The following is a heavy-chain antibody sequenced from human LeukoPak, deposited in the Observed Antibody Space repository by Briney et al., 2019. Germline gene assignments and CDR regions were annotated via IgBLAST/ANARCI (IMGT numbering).Heavy chain of an antibody. CDR3: VKGSASSSGYLGVS. Sequence: QPGGSLRLSCAASGFTFSSYAMSWVRQAPGKGLEWVSGISGSGGSTYYADSVKGRFTISRDTSKNTLYLQMESLRVEDTAVYYCVKGSASSSGYLGVSWGQGTLVTVSS. CDR2: ISGSGGST. CDR1: GFTFSSYA. D-gene: IGHD6-19*01. V-gene: IGHV3-23*01. J-gene: IGHJ5*02.